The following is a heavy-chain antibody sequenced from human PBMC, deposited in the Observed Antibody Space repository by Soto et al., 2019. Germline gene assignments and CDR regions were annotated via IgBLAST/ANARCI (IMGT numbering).Heavy chain of an antibody. Sequence: PGGSLRLSCAASGFTFSSYGMHWVRQAPGKGLEWVAVICYDGSNKYYADSVKGRFTISRDNSKNTLYLQMNSLRAEDTAVYYCARDRGGLRYFDWLLENYYYYYGMDVWGQGTTVTVSS. CDR1: GFTFSSYG. CDR3: ARDRGGLRYFDWLLENYYYYYGMDV. D-gene: IGHD3-9*01. J-gene: IGHJ6*02. CDR2: ICYDGSNK. V-gene: IGHV3-33*01.